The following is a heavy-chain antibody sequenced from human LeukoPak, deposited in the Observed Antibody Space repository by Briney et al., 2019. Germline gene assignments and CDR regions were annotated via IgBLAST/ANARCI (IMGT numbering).Heavy chain of an antibody. Sequence: GGSLRLSCAASGFTFSSYAMSWVRHAPGKGLEWVSVISGSGSSTYYADSVKGRFTISRDNSKNTLYLQMNSLRAEDTAVYYCASSSRLELFDYWGQGTLVTVSS. CDR3: ASSSRLELFDY. CDR2: ISGSGSST. J-gene: IGHJ4*02. CDR1: GFTFSSYA. V-gene: IGHV3-23*01. D-gene: IGHD5-24*01.